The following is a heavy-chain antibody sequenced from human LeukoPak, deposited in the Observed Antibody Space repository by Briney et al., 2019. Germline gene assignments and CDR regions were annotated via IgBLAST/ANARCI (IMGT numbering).Heavy chain of an antibody. D-gene: IGHD6-6*01. J-gene: IGHJ6*04. CDR1: GDSISEYY. Sequence: SETLSLTCTVSGDSISEYYWSWIRQPPGRGLEWIGSVYSSGSTNYNPSVKSRVTISVDTSRNHFSFHLNSVTAADTAVYFCARHERPKYITSSWDVWGKGTTVIVSS. CDR2: VYSSGST. CDR3: ARHERPKYITSSWDV. V-gene: IGHV4-4*09.